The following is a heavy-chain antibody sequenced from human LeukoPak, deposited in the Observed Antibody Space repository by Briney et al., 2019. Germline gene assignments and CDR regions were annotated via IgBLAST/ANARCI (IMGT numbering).Heavy chain of an antibody. J-gene: IGHJ6*02. CDR2: IYYSGST. Sequence: PSETLSLTCTVSGGSISTYFWSWIRQPPGKGLEWIGHIYYSGSTNYNPSLKSRVTVSVDTSKNQFSLKLSSVTAADTAVYYCARGAGNYYFYGMDVWGQGTTVTVSS. CDR3: ARGAGNYYFYGMDV. V-gene: IGHV4-59*01. CDR1: GGSISTYF.